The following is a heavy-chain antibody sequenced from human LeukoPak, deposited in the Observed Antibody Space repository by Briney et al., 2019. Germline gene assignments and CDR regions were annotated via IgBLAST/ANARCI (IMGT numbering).Heavy chain of an antibody. V-gene: IGHV5-51*01. J-gene: IGHJ4*02. Sequence: LGESLKISCKGSGYSFTSYWIGWVRHVPGKGLEYMGIIYPGDSDTRYSPSFQGQVTISADKSISTAYLQWSSLKAPDTAMYYCATLVGYGSFFDYWGQGTLVTVSS. CDR3: ATLVGYGSFFDY. CDR1: GYSFTSYW. D-gene: IGHD3-10*01. CDR2: IYPGDSDT.